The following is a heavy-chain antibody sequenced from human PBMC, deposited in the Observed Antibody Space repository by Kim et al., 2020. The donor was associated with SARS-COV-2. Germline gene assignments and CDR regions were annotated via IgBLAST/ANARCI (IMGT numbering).Heavy chain of an antibody. CDR3: ARVKGRWLVGPDDAFDI. V-gene: IGHV1-2*02. Sequence: ASVKVSCKASGYTFTGYYMHWVRQAPGQGLEWMGWINPNSGGTNYAQKFQGRVTMTRDTSISTAYMELSRLRSDDTAVYYCARVKGRWLVGPDDAFDIWGQGTMVTVSS. CDR2: INPNSGGT. J-gene: IGHJ3*02. CDR1: GYTFTGYY. D-gene: IGHD6-19*01.